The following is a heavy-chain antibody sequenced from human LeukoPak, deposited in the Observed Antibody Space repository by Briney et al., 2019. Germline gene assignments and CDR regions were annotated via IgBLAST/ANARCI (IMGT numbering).Heavy chain of an antibody. D-gene: IGHD3-16*01. V-gene: IGHV3-21*01. CDR3: ARERVMITFGGAAY. CDR1: GFTFSSYS. J-gene: IGHJ4*02. CDR2: ISSSSSYI. Sequence: GGSLRLSCAASGFTFSSYSMNWVRQAPGKGLEWVSSISSSSSYIYYADSVKGRFTISRDNSKNTLYLQMNSLRAEDTAVYYCARERVMITFGGAAYWGQGTLVTVSS.